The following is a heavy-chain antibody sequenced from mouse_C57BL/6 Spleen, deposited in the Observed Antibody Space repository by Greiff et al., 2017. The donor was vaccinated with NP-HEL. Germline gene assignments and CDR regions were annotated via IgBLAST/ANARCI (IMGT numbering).Heavy chain of an antibody. V-gene: IGHV10-3*01. CDR2: IRSKSSNYAT. J-gene: IGHJ1*03. CDR3: VRSYYSKTAWYFDV. D-gene: IGHD2-5*01. Sequence: DVMLVESGGGLVQPKGSLKLSCAASGFTFNTYAMHWVRQAPGKGVEWVARIRSKSSNYATYYADSVKDRFTISRDDSQSMLYLQMNNLKTEDTAMYYCVRSYYSKTAWYFDVWGTGTTVTVSS. CDR1: GFTFNTYA.